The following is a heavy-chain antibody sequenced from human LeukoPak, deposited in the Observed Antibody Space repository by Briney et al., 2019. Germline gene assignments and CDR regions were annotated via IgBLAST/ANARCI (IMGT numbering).Heavy chain of an antibody. CDR2: INHSGST. V-gene: IGHV4-34*01. CDR3: ASRNYGSGADFDY. CDR1: GGSFSGYY. D-gene: IGHD3-10*01. J-gene: IGHJ4*02. Sequence: PSETLSLTCAVYGGSFSGYYWSWIRQPPGKGLEWIGEINHSGSTNYNPSLKSRVTISVDTSKNQFSLKLSSVTAADTAVYYCASRNYGSGADFDYWGQGTLVTVSS.